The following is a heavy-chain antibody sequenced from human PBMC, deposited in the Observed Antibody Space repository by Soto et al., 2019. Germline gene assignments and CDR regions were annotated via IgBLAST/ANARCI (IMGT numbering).Heavy chain of an antibody. CDR1: GGTFSSYT. CDR2: IIPILGIA. J-gene: IGHJ4*02. V-gene: IGHV1-69*02. CDR3: ARSLRYFDWLPW. Sequence: SVKVSCKASGGTFSSYTISWVRQAPGQGLEWMGRIIPILGIANYAQKFQGRVTITADKSTSTAYMELSSLRSEDTAVYYCARSLRYFDWLPWWGQGTLVTVSS. D-gene: IGHD3-9*01.